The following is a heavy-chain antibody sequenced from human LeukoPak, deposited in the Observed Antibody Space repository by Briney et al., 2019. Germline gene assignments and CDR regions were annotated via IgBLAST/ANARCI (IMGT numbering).Heavy chain of an antibody. J-gene: IGHJ5*02. V-gene: IGHV3-48*01. CDR3: AREGCSGGSCYLYWFDP. Sequence: PGGSLRLSCAASGFTFSSYSMNWVRQAPGKGLEWVSYISSSSSTIYYADSVKGRFTISRDNAKNSLYLQMNSLRAEDTAVYYSAREGCSGGSCYLYWFDPWGQGTLVTVSS. CDR1: GFTFSSYS. CDR2: ISSSSSTI. D-gene: IGHD2-15*01.